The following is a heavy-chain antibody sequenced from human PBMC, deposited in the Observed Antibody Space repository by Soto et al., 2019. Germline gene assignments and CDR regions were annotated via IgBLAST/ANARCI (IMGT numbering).Heavy chain of an antibody. J-gene: IGHJ6*02. D-gene: IGHD3-3*01. Sequence: SETLSLTCAVYSGSFSGYYWSWIRQPPGKGLEWIGEINHSGSTNYNPSLKSRVTISVDTSKNQFSLKLSSVTAADTAVYYCARGARITIFGVVIRYYYYYGMDVWGQGTTVTVSS. CDR2: INHSGST. CDR1: SGSFSGYY. V-gene: IGHV4-34*01. CDR3: ARGARITIFGVVIRYYYYYGMDV.